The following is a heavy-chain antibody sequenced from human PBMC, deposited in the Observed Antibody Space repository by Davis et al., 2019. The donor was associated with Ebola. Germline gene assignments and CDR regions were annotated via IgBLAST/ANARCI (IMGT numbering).Heavy chain of an antibody. CDR3: ARDYHSSYDY. Sequence: AAVLVSCKPSGYTFSSYGISWVRQPPGQGLEWMGGINIYNGNTYDAQKLQGRVTMTTDTSTSTAYMELRSLTSDDTAVYFCARDYHSSYDYWGQGTLITVSS. CDR2: INIYNGNT. CDR1: GYTFSSYG. D-gene: IGHD4-11*01. J-gene: IGHJ4*02. V-gene: IGHV1-18*04.